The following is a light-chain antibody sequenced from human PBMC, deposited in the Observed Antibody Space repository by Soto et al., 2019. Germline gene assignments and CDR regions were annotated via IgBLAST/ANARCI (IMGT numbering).Light chain of an antibody. V-gene: IGKV3-15*01. J-gene: IGKJ1*01. CDR2: GAS. CDR3: QQCNNWPPT. Sequence: ETVMTQSPATLSVPPGERATLSCRASQSVSSNLAWYQQKPGQPPRLLIYGASTRATGIPARFSGSGSGTEFTLTISRLQSEDFAVYYCQQCNNWPPTFGQGTKVEIK. CDR1: QSVSSN.